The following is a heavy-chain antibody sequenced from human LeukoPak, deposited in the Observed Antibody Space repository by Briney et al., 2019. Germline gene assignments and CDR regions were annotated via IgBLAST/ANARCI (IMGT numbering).Heavy chain of an antibody. J-gene: IGHJ6*02. CDR3: ARHYSSSWDYGMDV. CDR1: GGSFSGYY. Sequence: SETLSLTCAVYGGSFSGYYWSWIRQPPGKGLEWIGEINHSGSTNYNPSLKSRVTISVDTSKNQFSLKLSSVTAADTAVYYCARHYSSSWDYGMDVWGQGTTVTVSS. V-gene: IGHV4-34*01. CDR2: INHSGST. D-gene: IGHD6-13*01.